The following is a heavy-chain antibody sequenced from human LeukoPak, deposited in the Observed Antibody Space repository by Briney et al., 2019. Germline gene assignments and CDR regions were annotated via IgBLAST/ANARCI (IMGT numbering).Heavy chain of an antibody. CDR3: ARDPYYDFWSGYYGGYGMDV. Sequence: PSETLSLTCTVSGGSISSGDYYWSWIRQPPGKGLEWIEYIYYSGSTYYNPSLKSRVTISVDTSKNQFSLKLSSVTAADTAVYYCARDPYYDFWSGYYGGYGMDVWGQGTTVTVSS. D-gene: IGHD3-3*01. CDR1: GGSISSGDYY. J-gene: IGHJ6*02. V-gene: IGHV4-30-4*01. CDR2: IYYSGST.